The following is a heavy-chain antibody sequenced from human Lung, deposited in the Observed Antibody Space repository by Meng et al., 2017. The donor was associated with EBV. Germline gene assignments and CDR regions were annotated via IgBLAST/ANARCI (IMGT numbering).Heavy chain of an antibody. CDR3: ARDYSLDY. J-gene: IGHJ4*02. D-gene: IGHD2-15*01. CDR2: ISAYDGNT. V-gene: IGHV1-18*01. Sequence: VRLVQAGGEVKKPGDSVRVSGKAPGYTFDSYGISWVRQAPGQGLEWMGWISAYDGNTNYARKFQDRVSMTTDTSTSTVYMELRSLRSDDTAVYYCARDYSLDYWGQGTLVTVSS. CDR1: GYTFDSYG.